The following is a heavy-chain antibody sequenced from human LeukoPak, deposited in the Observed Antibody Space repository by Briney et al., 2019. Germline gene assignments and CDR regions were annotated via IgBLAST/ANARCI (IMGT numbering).Heavy chain of an antibody. D-gene: IGHD6-6*01. Sequence: GGSLRLSCAASGLTFSKAWMSWVRQAPGTGLEWVSAISGSGGSTYYADSVKGRFTISRDNSKNTLYLQMNSLRAEDTAVYYCASLSSSSEDYWGQGTLVTVSS. CDR2: ISGSGGST. CDR1: GLTFSKAW. V-gene: IGHV3-23*01. CDR3: ASLSSSSEDY. J-gene: IGHJ4*02.